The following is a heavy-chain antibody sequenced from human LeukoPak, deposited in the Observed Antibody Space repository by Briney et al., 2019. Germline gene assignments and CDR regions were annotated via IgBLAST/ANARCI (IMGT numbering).Heavy chain of an antibody. CDR2: ISSFSGTS. CDR1: GFTFSSYS. V-gene: IGHV3-48*01. Sequence: QSGGSLRLSCAASGFTFSSYSMNWVRQAPGKGLEWVSYISSFSGTSNYADSVEGRFTISRDNAKNSLYLQMNSLRAEDTAVYYCARRDYGAITLDYWGQGTLVTVSS. CDR3: ARRDYGAITLDY. D-gene: IGHD4-17*01. J-gene: IGHJ4*02.